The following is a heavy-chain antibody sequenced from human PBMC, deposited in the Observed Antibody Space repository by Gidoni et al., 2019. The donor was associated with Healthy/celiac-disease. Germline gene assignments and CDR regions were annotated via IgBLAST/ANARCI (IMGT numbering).Heavy chain of an antibody. CDR2: ISWNSGTI. J-gene: IGHJ4*02. Sequence: EVQLVESGGGLVQPGRSLRLSCAASGFTFDAYGMHWVRQAPGKGLEWVSGISWNSGTIGYADSVKGRFTISRDNAKNSLYLQMNSLRAEDTALYYCAKDAYSSSPTGFDYWGQGTLVTVSS. CDR3: AKDAYSSSPTGFDY. CDR1: GFTFDAYG. V-gene: IGHV3-9*01. D-gene: IGHD6-6*01.